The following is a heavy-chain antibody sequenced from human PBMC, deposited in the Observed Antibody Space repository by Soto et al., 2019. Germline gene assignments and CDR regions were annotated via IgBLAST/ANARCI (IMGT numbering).Heavy chain of an antibody. CDR1: GYSISSGYN. Sequence: ETLSLTFAVSGYSISSGYNWGLIRQPPGKGLEWIGSIHHSGSTYYNPSLKSRVTISVDTSKNQFSLKLSSVTAADTAVYHCARTIYCINGICSPLYGVDVWGQGTTVTVSS. CDR2: IHHSGST. CDR3: ARTIYCINGICSPLYGVDV. D-gene: IGHD2-8*01. V-gene: IGHV4-38-2*01. J-gene: IGHJ6*02.